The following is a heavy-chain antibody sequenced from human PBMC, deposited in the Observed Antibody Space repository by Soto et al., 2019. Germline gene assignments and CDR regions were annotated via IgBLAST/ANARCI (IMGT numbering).Heavy chain of an antibody. D-gene: IGHD6-13*01. CDR2: ISGSGGST. CDR3: AKEKLGAAAGTIRYYYYYGMDV. Sequence: EVQLLESGGGLVQPGGSLRLSCAASGFTFSSYAMSWVRQAPGKGLEWVSAISGSGGSTYYADTVKGRFTISRDNSKNTLYLQMNGLRDEDTAVYYCAKEKLGAAAGTIRYYYYYGMDVWGQGTTVTVSS. V-gene: IGHV3-23*01. J-gene: IGHJ6*02. CDR1: GFTFSSYA.